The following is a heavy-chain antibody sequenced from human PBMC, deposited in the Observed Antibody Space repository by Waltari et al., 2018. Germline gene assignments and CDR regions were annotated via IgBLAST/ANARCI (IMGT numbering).Heavy chain of an antibody. V-gene: IGHV4-59*01. J-gene: IGHJ4*02. D-gene: IGHD3-10*01. CDR2: IYYSGST. CDR1: GGSISSYY. CDR3: ARDPTGEGGFDY. Sequence: QVQLQESGPGLVKPSETLSLTCTVSGGSISSYYWSWIRQPPGKGLEWIADIYYSGSTNYNPSLKSRVTISVDTSKNQFSLKLSSVTAADTAVYYCARDPTGEGGFDYWGQGTLVTVSS.